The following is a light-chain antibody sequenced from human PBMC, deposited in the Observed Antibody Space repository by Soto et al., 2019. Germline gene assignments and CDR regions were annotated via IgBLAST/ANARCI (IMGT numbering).Light chain of an antibody. CDR2: GAS. CDR3: KQYGSSGK. V-gene: IGKV3-20*01. J-gene: IGKJ1*01. Sequence: EIVLTHSPGTLSLSPLEIATLSFSSSQSVSNNYLSWYQQKPGQAPRLLIYGASNRATGIPDRFSGSGSGTDFTLTISRLEPEDFAVYYCKQYGSSGKFGQGTKVDIK. CDR1: QSVSNNY.